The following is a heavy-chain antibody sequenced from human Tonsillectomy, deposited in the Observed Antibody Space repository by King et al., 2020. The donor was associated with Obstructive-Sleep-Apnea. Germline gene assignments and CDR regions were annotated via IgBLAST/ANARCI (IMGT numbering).Heavy chain of an antibody. CDR3: ARHSISGDSLY. CDR1: GYSFSSHW. J-gene: IGHJ4*02. V-gene: IGHV5-10-1*01. Sequence: QLVQSGAEVKKPGESLRISCQGSGYSFSSHWISWVRQMPGKGLKWMGRIDPADSYTNYSPSFQGHVTISTDNSITTAYLQWSSLKASDTAMYYCARHSISGDSLYWGQGTLVTVSS. CDR2: IDPADSYT. D-gene: IGHD1-26*01.